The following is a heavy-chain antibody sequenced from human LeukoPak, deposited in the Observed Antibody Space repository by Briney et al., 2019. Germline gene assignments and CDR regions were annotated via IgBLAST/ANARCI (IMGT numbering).Heavy chain of an antibody. D-gene: IGHD3-10*01. CDR3: ARTSLGGAWFAP. J-gene: IGHJ5*02. CDR2: IYYNGST. CDR1: GGSISSGDYY. Sequence: SQTLSLTCTVSGGSISSGDYYWSWIRQPPGKGLEWIGYIYYNGSTYYNPSLKSRVTISVDTSKNQFSLKLSSVTAADTAVYYCARTSLGGAWFAPWGQGTLVTVSS. V-gene: IGHV4-30-4*08.